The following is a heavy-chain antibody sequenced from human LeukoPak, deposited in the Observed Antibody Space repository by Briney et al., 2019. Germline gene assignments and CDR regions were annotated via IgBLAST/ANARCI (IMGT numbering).Heavy chain of an antibody. J-gene: IGHJ4*02. CDR1: GFTFGDYA. CDR3: TRSYVDTAMVFDY. Sequence: GGSLRLSCTASGFTFGDYAMSWVRQAPGKGLEWVGFIRSKAYGGTTEYAASVKGRFTISRDDSKSIAYLQMNSLKTEVTAVYYCTRSYVDTAMVFDYWGQGTLVTVSS. D-gene: IGHD5-18*01. CDR2: IRSKAYGGTT. V-gene: IGHV3-49*04.